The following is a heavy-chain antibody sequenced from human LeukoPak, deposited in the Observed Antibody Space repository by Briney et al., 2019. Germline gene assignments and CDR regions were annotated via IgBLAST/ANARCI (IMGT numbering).Heavy chain of an antibody. J-gene: IGHJ4*02. CDR3: ARGIPMAGTVLGF. V-gene: IGHV3-53*01. CDR2: IYSGGST. D-gene: IGHD6-19*01. CDR1: GFTVSSSF. Sequence: GGSLRLSWAASGFTVSSSFMSWVRQAPGKGLEWVSVIYSGGSTYYADSVKGRFTISRDNSKNTLYLQMNSLRAEDTAVYYCARGIPMAGTVLGFWGQGTLVTVSS.